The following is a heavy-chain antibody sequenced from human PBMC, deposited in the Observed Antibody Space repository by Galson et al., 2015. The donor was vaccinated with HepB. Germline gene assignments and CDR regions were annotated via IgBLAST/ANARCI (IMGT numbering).Heavy chain of an antibody. CDR2: IYSGGST. V-gene: IGHV3-66*01. D-gene: IGHD1-26*01. CDR1: GFTVSSNY. CDR3: ARRLVGATTLAFDY. J-gene: IGHJ4*02. Sequence: SLRLSCAASGFTVSSNYMSWVRQAPGKGLEWVSVIYSGGSTYYADSGKGRFTISRDNSRNTLYLQMNSLRAEDTAVYYCARRLVGATTLAFDYWGQGTLVTVSS.